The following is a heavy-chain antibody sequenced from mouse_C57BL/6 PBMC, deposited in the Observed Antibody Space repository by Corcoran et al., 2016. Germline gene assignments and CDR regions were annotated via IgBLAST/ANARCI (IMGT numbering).Heavy chain of an antibody. Sequence: QIQLVQSGPELKKPGETVKISCKASGYTFTTYGMSWVKQAPGKGLKWMGWINTYSGVPTYADDFKGRFAFSLETSASTAYLQINNLKNEDTATYFCARSAGSSYENWYFDVWGTGTTVTVSS. V-gene: IGHV9-3*01. CDR1: GYTFTTYG. CDR3: ARSAGSSYENWYFDV. J-gene: IGHJ1*03. CDR2: INTYSGVP. D-gene: IGHD1-1*01.